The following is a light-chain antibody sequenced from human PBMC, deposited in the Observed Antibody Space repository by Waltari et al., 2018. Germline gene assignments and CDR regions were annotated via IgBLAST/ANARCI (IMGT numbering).Light chain of an antibody. Sequence: QSALTQPASVSGSPGQSITISCTGTSSDVGNYNRVSWYQQHPGKAPNLMIYAVRKRPSGVSDRFSGSKSGEMASLTISCLQPEDEAEYFCSSYAGSSKGVFGGGTKVTVL. CDR2: AVR. J-gene: IGLJ2*01. V-gene: IGLV2-23*02. CDR3: SSYAGSSKGV. CDR1: SSDVGNYNR.